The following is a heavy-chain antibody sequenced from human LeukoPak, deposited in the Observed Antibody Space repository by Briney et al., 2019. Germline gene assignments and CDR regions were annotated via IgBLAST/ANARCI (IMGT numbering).Heavy chain of an antibody. J-gene: IGHJ4*02. CDR1: GFTFSNAW. V-gene: IGHV3-15*01. CDR3: TTAPMVLWFGEAY. D-gene: IGHD3-10*01. CDR2: IKSKTDGGTT. Sequence: GGPLRLSCAASGFTFSNAWMSWVRQAPGKGLEWVGRIKSKTDGGTTDYAAPVKGRFTISRDDSKNTLYLQMNSLKTEDTAVYYCTTAPMVLWFGEAYWGQGTLVTVSS.